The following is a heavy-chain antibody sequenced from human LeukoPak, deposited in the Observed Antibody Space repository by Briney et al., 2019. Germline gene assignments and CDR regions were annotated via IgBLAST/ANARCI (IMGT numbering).Heavy chain of an antibody. CDR1: GSYW. D-gene: IGHD2/OR15-2a*01. CDR2: INSDGSWT. Sequence: GSLRLSCAASGSYWMRWVRQAPGKGLVWVSHINSDGSWTSYADSVKGRFTISKDNAKNTVYLQMNNLRAEDTAVYYCVSFYETYWGRGTLVTVSS. J-gene: IGHJ4*02. CDR3: VSFYETY. V-gene: IGHV3-74*01.